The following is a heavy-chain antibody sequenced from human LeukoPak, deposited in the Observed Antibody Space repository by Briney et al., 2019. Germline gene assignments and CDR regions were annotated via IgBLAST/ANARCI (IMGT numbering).Heavy chain of an antibody. Sequence: QAGGSLRLSCAASGFVFSNNWMYWVRQAPGRGLVWVSRINSDGSSIAYADSVKGRFTISRDNAKNTLFLQMNSLTVEDTAMYYCAKDLSWGATDYWGQGTLVTVSS. D-gene: IGHD6-13*01. V-gene: IGHV3-74*01. CDR3: AKDLSWGATDY. CDR1: GFVFSNNW. CDR2: INSDGSSI. J-gene: IGHJ4*02.